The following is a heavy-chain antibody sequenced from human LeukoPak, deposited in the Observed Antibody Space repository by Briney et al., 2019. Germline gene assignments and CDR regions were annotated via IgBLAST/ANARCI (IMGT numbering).Heavy chain of an antibody. J-gene: IGHJ5*02. CDR2: INHSGST. CDR1: GGSFSGYY. Sequence: SETLSLTCAVYGGSFSGYYWSWIRQPPGKGLEWIGEINHSGSTNYNPSLKSRVTISVDTSKNQFSLKLSSVTAADTAVYYCARGNGYCSSTSCYNWFDTWGQGTLVTVSS. V-gene: IGHV4-34*01. CDR3: ARGNGYCSSTSCYNWFDT. D-gene: IGHD2-2*03.